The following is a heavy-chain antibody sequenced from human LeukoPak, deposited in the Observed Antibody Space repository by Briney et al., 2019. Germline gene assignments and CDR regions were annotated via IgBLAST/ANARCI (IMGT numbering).Heavy chain of an antibody. Sequence: PSETLSLTCAVYGGSFSGYYWSWVRQAPGKGLEWVAFIRSGGSTEYADSVKGRFTISRDNSKSTLYLQMNSLRAEDTAVYYCAHGGDSGWGQGTLVTVSS. V-gene: IGHV3-30*02. D-gene: IGHD6-19*01. CDR2: IRSGGSTE. CDR1: GGSFSGYY. J-gene: IGHJ4*02. CDR3: AHGGDSG.